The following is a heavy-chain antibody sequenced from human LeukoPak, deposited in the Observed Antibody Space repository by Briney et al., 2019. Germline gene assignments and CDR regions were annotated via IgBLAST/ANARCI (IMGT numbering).Heavy chain of an antibody. CDR3: ARSGSSSWYWYFQH. J-gene: IGHJ1*01. CDR1: GGSISSYY. V-gene: IGHV4-59*08. D-gene: IGHD6-13*01. Sequence: SETLSLTCTVSGGSISSYYWSWIRQPPGKGLEWIGYIYYSGSTNYNPSLKSRVTVSVDTSKNQFSLKLSSVTAADTAVYYCARSGSSSWYWYFQHWGQGTLVTVSS. CDR2: IYYSGST.